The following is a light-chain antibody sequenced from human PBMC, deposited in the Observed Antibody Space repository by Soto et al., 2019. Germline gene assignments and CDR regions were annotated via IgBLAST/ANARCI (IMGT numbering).Light chain of an antibody. V-gene: IGKV1-5*01. Sequence: DSQMSQSPSTLSGSVGDRVTITCRASQSISNRLAWYQQRPGKAPKYLIYDASTLDSGAPSRFSGSGSGTEFTLSISSLQPADFATYYCQQYNNYPWTFGQGTKVDIK. CDR3: QQYNNYPWT. CDR1: QSISNR. CDR2: DAS. J-gene: IGKJ1*01.